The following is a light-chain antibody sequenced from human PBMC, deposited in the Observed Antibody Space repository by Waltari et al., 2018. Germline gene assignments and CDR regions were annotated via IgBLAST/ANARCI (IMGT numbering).Light chain of an antibody. Sequence: SVLTQPPSATETPGQRVTLSTSGNWSNFGSHYVYWYQQLPGTAPKLLIYRNTQRPSGVPDRFSGSKSVTSASLAISGLRSEDEAVYYCAAWDDSLRGVVFGGGTKLSVL. J-gene: IGLJ2*01. CDR2: RNT. CDR3: AAWDDSLRGVV. V-gene: IGLV1-47*01. CDR1: WSNFGSHY.